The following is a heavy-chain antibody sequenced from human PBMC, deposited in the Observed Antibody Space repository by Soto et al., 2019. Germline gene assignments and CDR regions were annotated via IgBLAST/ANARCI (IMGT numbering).Heavy chain of an antibody. CDR3: ARANDYIHGDL. V-gene: IGHV3-48*04. CDR1: GFTFGNYS. CDR2: ISSSAGSI. D-gene: IGHD3-16*01. J-gene: IGHJ5*02. Sequence: GSLRVCCAASGFTFGNYSISCVRQAPGEGLEWVSYISSSAGSIYYGDSVKGRFTISRDNAKNSVYLQMNSLRAEDTALYHCARANDYIHGDLWGQGTMVTV.